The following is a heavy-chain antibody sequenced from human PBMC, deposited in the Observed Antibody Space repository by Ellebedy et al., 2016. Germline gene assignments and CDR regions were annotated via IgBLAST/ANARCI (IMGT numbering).Heavy chain of an antibody. CDR2: ISGSGGST. CDR1: GFSFSKYA. V-gene: IGHV3-23*01. CDR3: ARSSVATVLSCFDY. D-gene: IGHD5-12*01. Sequence: GESLKISCAASGFSFSKYAMSWVRQAPEKGLEWVSGISGSGGSTYYADSVKGRFTISRDKSKNTLYLQMNRLRAEDTAVYYCARSSVATVLSCFDYWGQGTLVTVSS. J-gene: IGHJ4*02.